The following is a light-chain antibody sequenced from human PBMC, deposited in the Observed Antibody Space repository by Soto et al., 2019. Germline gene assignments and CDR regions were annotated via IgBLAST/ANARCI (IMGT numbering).Light chain of an antibody. Sequence: QYVLTQPASVCGSPGQSITISCTGTSSDVGSYNYVSWYQLHPGKAPKLMIYEVSNRPSGVSNRFSGSKSGDTASLTISGLQAEDEADYYCSSYTTRTTLYVFGTGTKVTVL. CDR2: EVS. CDR3: SSYTTRTTLYV. J-gene: IGLJ1*01. CDR1: SSDVGSYNY. V-gene: IGLV2-14*01.